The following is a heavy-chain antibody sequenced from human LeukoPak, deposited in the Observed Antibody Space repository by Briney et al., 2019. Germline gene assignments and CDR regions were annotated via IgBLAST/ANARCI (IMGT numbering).Heavy chain of an antibody. J-gene: IGHJ4*02. CDR1: GFTFSSYW. CDR2: ITYDGSFK. V-gene: IGHV3-74*01. D-gene: IGHD1-1*01. Sequence: GGSLRLSCAASGFTFSSYWMHWVRQTPGKGLVWVSRITYDGSFKYYADSVKGRFTISRDNAKNTLYLQMNSLRAEDTAVYYCGRGVTTGSRLGALWGQGTVVTVSS. CDR3: GRGVTTGSRLGAL.